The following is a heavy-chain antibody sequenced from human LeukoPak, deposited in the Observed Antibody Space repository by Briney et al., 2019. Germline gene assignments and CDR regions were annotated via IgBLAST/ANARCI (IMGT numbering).Heavy chain of an antibody. CDR1: GGTFSSYA. CDR3: AKDLTLTPATPEFDP. V-gene: IGHV1-18*01. D-gene: IGHD2-15*01. Sequence: ASVKVSCKASGGTFSSYAISWVRQAPGQGLEWMGWISAYNGNTNYAQKLQGRVTMTTDTSTSTAYMELRSLRSDDTAVYYCAKDLTLTPATPEFDPWGQGTLVTVSS. CDR2: ISAYNGNT. J-gene: IGHJ5*02.